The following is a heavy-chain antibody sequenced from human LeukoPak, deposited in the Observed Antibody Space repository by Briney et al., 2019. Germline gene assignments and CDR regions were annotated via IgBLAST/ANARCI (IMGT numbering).Heavy chain of an antibody. J-gene: IGHJ4*02. D-gene: IGHD4-23*01. CDR1: GFTFSSYS. CDR3: ARADPTTVVTSY. V-gene: IGHV3-21*01. CDR2: ISSSSRYI. Sequence: KAGGSLRLSCAASGFTFSSYSMNWVRQAPGKGLEWVSSISSSSRYIYYANSVKGRFTISRDNAKNSLYLQMNSLRAEDTAVYYCARADPTTVVTSYWGQGTLVTVSS.